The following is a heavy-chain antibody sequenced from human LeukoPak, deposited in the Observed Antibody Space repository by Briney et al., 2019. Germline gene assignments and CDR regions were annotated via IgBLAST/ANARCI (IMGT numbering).Heavy chain of an antibody. CDR3: ARNRDRNYYFDY. D-gene: IGHD1-14*01. CDR1: GFTFSTHS. CDR2: ITSSRIYI. V-gene: IGHV3-21*04. Sequence: GGSLRLSCAASGFTFSTHSMNWVRQAPGKGLEWVSSITSSRIYIYYADSVKGRFTISRDNSKNTLYLQMNSLRAEDTAVYYCARNRDRNYYFDYWGQGTLVTVSS. J-gene: IGHJ4*02.